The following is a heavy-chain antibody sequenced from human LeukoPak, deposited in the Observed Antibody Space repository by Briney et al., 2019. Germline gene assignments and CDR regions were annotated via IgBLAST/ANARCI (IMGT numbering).Heavy chain of an antibody. D-gene: IGHD3-16*01. Sequence: PGGSLRLSCAASGFTFSSYWMHWVRQAPGKGLEWVSIIFIGVGTYYTDSVKGRFTISRDNSKNTLYLQMNSLGAEDTAVYYCARASDGGYYFDFWGQGTLVTVSS. J-gene: IGHJ4*02. CDR2: IFIGVGT. CDR3: ARASDGGYYFDF. V-gene: IGHV3-66*01. CDR1: GFTFSSYW.